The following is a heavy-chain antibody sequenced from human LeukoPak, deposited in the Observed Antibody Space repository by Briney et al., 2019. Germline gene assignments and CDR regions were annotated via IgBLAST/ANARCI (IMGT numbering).Heavy chain of an antibody. Sequence: SETLSLTCAVYGGSFSGYYWSWIRQPPGKGLEWIGYIYYSGSTNYNPSLKSRVTISVDTSKNQFSLKLSSVTAADTALYYCANGPHYNILTGFYKVRSHLDYWGQGTLVTVSS. CDR3: ANGPHYNILTGFYKVRSHLDY. J-gene: IGHJ4*02. V-gene: IGHV4-59*01. D-gene: IGHD3-9*01. CDR2: IYYSGST. CDR1: GGSFSGYY.